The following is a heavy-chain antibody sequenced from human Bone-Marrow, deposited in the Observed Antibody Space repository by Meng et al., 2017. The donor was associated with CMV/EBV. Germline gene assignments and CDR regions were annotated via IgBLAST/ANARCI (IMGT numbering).Heavy chain of an antibody. CDR2: INPSGGST. CDR3: AREYQLLYNWFDP. V-gene: IGHV1-46*01. D-gene: IGHD2-2*01. Sequence: ASVKVSCKASGYTFTSYYMHWVRQAPGQGLEWMGIINPSGGSTSYAQKFQGRVTMTRDTSTSTAYMELSRLRSDDTAVYYCAREYQLLYNWFDPWGQGTLVTVSS. J-gene: IGHJ5*02. CDR1: GYTFTSYY.